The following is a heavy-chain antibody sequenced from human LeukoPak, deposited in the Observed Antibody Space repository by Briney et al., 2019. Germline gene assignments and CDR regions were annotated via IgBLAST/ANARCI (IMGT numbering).Heavy chain of an antibody. CDR1: GGSFSGYY. CDR3: ARGPLNIVVVPAAIETNWFDP. V-gene: IGHV4-34*01. D-gene: IGHD2-2*01. CDR2: INHSGST. J-gene: IGHJ5*02. Sequence: PSETLSLTCAVYGGSFSGYYWSWIRQPPGKGLEWIGEINHSGSTNYNPSLKSRVTISVDTSMNQFSLKLSSVTAADTAVYYCARGPLNIVVVPAAIETNWFDPWGQGTLVTVSS.